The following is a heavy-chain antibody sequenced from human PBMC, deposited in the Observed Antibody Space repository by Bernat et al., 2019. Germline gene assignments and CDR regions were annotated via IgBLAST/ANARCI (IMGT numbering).Heavy chain of an antibody. CDR1: GFTFSSYA. D-gene: IGHD6-13*01. V-gene: IGHV3-23*01. CDR3: AKRPPTGITTAGYYFDY. Sequence: EVQLLESGGGLVQPGGSLRLSCAASGFTFSSYAMSWVRQAPGKGLAWVSAISGSGGTTYYADSVKGRFTISRDNSKNTLYLQMNSLRAEDTAVYYCAKRPPTGITTAGYYFDYWGQGTLVTVSS. J-gene: IGHJ4*02. CDR2: ISGSGGTT.